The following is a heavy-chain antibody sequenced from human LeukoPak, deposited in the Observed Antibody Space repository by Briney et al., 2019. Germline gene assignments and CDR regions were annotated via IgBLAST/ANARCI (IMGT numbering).Heavy chain of an antibody. CDR1: VFTFSSYA. D-gene: IGHD1-26*01. Sequence: GGSLRLSCAASVFTFSSYAMSWVRQAPGKGLEWVAVISYDGSNKYYADSVKGRFTISRDNSKNTLYLQMNSLRAEDTAVYYCANGGYSGSRKGTLADYWGQGTLVTVSS. CDR2: ISYDGSNK. CDR3: ANGGYSGSRKGTLADY. V-gene: IGHV3-30*18. J-gene: IGHJ4*02.